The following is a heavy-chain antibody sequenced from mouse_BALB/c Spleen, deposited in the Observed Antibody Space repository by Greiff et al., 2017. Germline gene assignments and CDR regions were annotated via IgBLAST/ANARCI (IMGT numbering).Heavy chain of an antibody. CDR1: GFTFSSYA. J-gene: IGHJ4*01. CDR3: ARVSTMSKRDY. CDR2: ISSGGSYT. Sequence: EVHLVESGGGLVKPGGSLKLSCAASGFTFSSYAMSWVRQSPEKRLEWVAEISSGGSYTYYPDTVTGRFTISRDNAKNTLYLEMSSLRSEDTAMYYCARVSTMSKRDYWGQGTSVTVSS. D-gene: IGHD2-4*01. V-gene: IGHV5-9-4*01.